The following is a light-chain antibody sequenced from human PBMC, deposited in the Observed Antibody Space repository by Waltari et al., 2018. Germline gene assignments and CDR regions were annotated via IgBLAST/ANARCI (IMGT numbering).Light chain of an antibody. V-gene: IGKV4-1*01. J-gene: IGKJ1*01. CDR2: WAA. CDR1: QRLLYSSSHKNY. Sequence: ESVMHQSPDALTVPLGERATINCRSSQRLLYSSSHKNYFNTNFLAWYQQKAGQPPKLPLYWAATRESGAPAPFSGSGSGTDFTLTISSLQPEDVSVYYFQQYSRSPWTFGQGTRLEIK. CDR3: QQYSRSPWT.